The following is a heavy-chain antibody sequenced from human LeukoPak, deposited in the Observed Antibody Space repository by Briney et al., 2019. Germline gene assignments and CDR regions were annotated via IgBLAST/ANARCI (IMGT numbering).Heavy chain of an antibody. D-gene: IGHD1-26*01. J-gene: IGHJ4*02. CDR1: GGSVSSGSYY. V-gene: IGHV4-61*01. Sequence: SETLSLTWTVSGGSVSSGSYYWGWIREPPGKGLEWFGHIYYNRSNNYNPPLKSRVTISVDTSKNQFSLKLSSVTAADTAVYYCARESGSYYWDYWGQGTLVTVSS. CDR3: ARESGSYYWDY. CDR2: IYYNRSN.